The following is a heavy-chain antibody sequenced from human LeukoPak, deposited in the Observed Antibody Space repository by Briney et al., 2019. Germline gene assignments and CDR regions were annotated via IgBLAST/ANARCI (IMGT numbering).Heavy chain of an antibody. CDR2: IGAYNGNT. CDR3: ASTFGVVTNNWFDP. Sequence: ASVTVSCMPSGYTLTSYGVSCVRQAHGQWRGWKGWIGAYNGNTNYAQKRQGRVTMTTDTSTSTAYMELRSLRSDDTAVYYCASTFGVVTNNWFDPWGQRTLVTVSS. J-gene: IGHJ5*02. CDR1: GYTLTSYG. V-gene: IGHV1-18*01. D-gene: IGHD3-3*01.